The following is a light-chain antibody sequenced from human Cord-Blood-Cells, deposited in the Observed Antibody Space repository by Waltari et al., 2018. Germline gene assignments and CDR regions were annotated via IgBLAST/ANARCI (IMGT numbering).Light chain of an antibody. V-gene: IGLV2-23*01. CDR1: SSDVGSYNL. CDR2: EGS. J-gene: IGLJ2*01. CDR3: CSYAGSSTLV. Sequence: QSALTQPAYVSGSPGQSITLSCTGTSSDVGSYNLVSWYQQPPGKAPKLMFYEGSKRPSGVSNRFSVSKSGNTASLTISGLQAEDEADYYCCSYAGSSTLVFGGGTKLTVL.